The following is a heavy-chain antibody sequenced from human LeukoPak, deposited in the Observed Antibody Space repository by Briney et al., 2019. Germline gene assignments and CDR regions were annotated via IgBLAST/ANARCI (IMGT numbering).Heavy chain of an antibody. J-gene: IGHJ6*03. V-gene: IGHV4-34*01. CDR1: GGTFSGYF. CDR2: INHSGST. D-gene: IGHD5-12*01. Sequence: PSETLSLTCGVYGGTFSGYFWSWIRQPPGKGLEWIGEINHSGSTNYNPSLKSRVTISVDTSKNQFSLKLSSVTAADTAVYYCARVVYSGYDFRGAMDVWGKGTTATVSS. CDR3: ARVVYSGYDFRGAMDV.